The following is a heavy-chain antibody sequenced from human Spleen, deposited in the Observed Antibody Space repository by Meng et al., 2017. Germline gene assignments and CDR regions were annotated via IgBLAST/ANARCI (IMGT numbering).Heavy chain of an antibody. V-gene: IGHV4-59*01. J-gene: IGHJ4*02. CDR1: SGAIRSNY. CDR2: SFYSGRP. Sequence: QLPVAGPGLGKSSETLSLICTCSSGAIRSNYWSWIRQRPGQGLDWIGYSFYSGRPNYSPSLKSRVPISIDTSKNKFSLRLSSVTPADTAMYYCASGSGSGWYYFDNWGQGTLVTVSS. CDR3: ASGSGSGWYYFDN. D-gene: IGHD6-19*01.